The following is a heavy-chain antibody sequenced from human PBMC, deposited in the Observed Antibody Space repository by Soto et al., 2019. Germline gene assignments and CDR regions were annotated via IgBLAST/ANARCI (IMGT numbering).Heavy chain of an antibody. Sequence: EVQLVESGGALVQPGGSLRLSCAASGFTFSNYAMHWVRQAPGKGLEYVSAISSDGGTTYYRDSVRGRFTISRDNSRNTLFLQMGSLSAEDMGVYFCARAAAVTTIFTMHYFYDYGGQGTRLTVSS. V-gene: IGHV3-64*07. CDR2: ISSDGGTT. CDR3: ARAAAVTTIFTMHYFYDY. D-gene: IGHD4-17*01. J-gene: IGHJ4*02. CDR1: GFTFSNYA.